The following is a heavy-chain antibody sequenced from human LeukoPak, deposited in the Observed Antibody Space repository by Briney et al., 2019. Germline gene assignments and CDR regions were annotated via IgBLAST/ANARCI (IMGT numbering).Heavy chain of an antibody. D-gene: IGHD6-6*01. V-gene: IGHV5-51*01. CDR1: GYSFANYW. CDR2: IYPRDSDT. J-gene: IGHJ4*02. CDR3: ATAGYSSSFDY. Sequence: GESLKISCKGSGYSFANYWIGWVRQMSGKGLEWMGIIYPRDSDTRYSRSFQGQVTISADKSINTAYLQWSSLKASDSAMYYCATAGYSSSFDYWGQGTLVTASS.